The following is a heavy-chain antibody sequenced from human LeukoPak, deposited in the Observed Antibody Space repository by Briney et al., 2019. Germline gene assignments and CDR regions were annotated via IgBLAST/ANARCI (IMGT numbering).Heavy chain of an antibody. Sequence: GGSLRLSCAASGFTFSNAWMNWVRQAPGKGLEWVGRIKSKTDGGTTDYAAPVKGRFTISRDDSKNTLYLQMNSLKTEDTAVYYCTTGEWFRELLVDYWGQGTLVTVSS. CDR2: IKSKTDGGTT. CDR3: TTGEWFRELLVDY. CDR1: GFTFSNAW. V-gene: IGHV3-15*07. J-gene: IGHJ4*02. D-gene: IGHD3-10*01.